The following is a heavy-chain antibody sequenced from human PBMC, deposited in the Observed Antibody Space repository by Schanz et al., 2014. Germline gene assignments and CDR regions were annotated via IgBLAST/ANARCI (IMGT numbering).Heavy chain of an antibody. D-gene: IGHD3-22*01. CDR2: IAYDGRNK. CDR1: GFTFSSYA. Sequence: VQLLESGGGLVQPGGSLRLSCAASGFTFSSYAMSWVRQAPGKGLEWVAVIAYDGRNKYYADSVKGRFTISRDNAKNTLYLQMNSLRAEDTAVYYSARGHLYDPSGWGYFDYWGQGALVTVSS. V-gene: IGHV3-30-3*01. J-gene: IGHJ4*02. CDR3: ARGHLYDPSGWGYFDY.